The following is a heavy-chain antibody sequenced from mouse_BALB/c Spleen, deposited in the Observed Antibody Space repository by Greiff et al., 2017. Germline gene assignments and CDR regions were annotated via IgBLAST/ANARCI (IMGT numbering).Heavy chain of an antibody. V-gene: IGHV1-31*01. CDR3: ARGGKAMDY. CDR2: INPYNGAT. J-gene: IGHJ4*01. D-gene: IGHD1-1*02. Sequence: EVQLQQSGPELVKPGASVKISCKASGYSFTGYYMHWVKQSHVKSLEWIGRINPYNGATSYNQNFKDKASLTVDKSSSTAYMELHSLTSEDSAVYYCARGGKAMDYWGQGTSVTVSS. CDR1: GYSFTGYY.